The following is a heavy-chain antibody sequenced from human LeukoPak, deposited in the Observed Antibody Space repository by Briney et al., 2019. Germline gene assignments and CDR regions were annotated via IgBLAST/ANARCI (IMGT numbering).Heavy chain of an antibody. V-gene: IGHV1-18*01. CDR2: ISAYNGKT. Sequence: ASPKVSPKASGDTLTSYGISCGPQAPGQGVEWMGGISAYNGKTNYTQKLQGRVTMTTDTSTSTAYMELRSLRSDDTAVYYCARVRVGARGYYYYGTDVWGQGTTVTVPS. J-gene: IGHJ6*02. CDR1: GDTLTSYG. CDR3: ARVRVGARGYYYYGTDV. D-gene: IGHD1-26*01.